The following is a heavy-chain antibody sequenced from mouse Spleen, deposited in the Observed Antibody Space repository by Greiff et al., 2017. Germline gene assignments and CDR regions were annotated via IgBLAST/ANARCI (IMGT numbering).Heavy chain of an antibody. CDR3: ARDPRYALTFDY. J-gene: IGHJ2*01. CDR1: GYSITSGYY. V-gene: IGHV3-6*02. Sequence: QESGPGLVKPSQSLSLTCSVTGYSITSGYYWNWIRQFPGNKLEWMGYISYDGSNNYNPSLKNRISITRDTSKNQFSLKLNSVTTEDTATYYCARDPRYALTFDYWGQGTTLTVSS. CDR2: ISYDGSN. D-gene: IGHD6-5*01.